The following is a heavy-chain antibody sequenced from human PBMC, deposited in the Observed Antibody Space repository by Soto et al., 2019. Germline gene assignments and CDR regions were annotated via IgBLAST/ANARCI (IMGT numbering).Heavy chain of an antibody. J-gene: IGHJ6*02. CDR1: GGTFSSYA. CDR3: ARAIMYYYDSSGSVVSYYGMDV. D-gene: IGHD3-22*01. CDR2: IIPIFGTA. V-gene: IGHV1-69*13. Sequence: SVKVSCKASGGTFSSYAISWVRQAPGQGLEWMGGIIPIFGTANYAQKFQGRVTITADESTSTAYMELSSLRSEDTAVYYCARAIMYYYDSSGSVVSYYGMDVWGQGTTVTVSS.